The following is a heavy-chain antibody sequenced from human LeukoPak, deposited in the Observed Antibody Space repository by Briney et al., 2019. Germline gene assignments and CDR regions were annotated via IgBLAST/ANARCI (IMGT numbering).Heavy chain of an antibody. Sequence: GGSLRLSRAASGFTLSSYEMNWVRQAPGKGLEWVSYISSSGSTRYYADSVKGRYTISRDNAKNSLYLQMNSLRAEDTAVYYCARLLDDAFDIWGEGTMVTVSS. CDR2: ISSSGSTR. D-gene: IGHD3/OR15-3a*01. V-gene: IGHV3-48*03. CDR1: GFTLSSYE. J-gene: IGHJ3*02. CDR3: ARLLDDAFDI.